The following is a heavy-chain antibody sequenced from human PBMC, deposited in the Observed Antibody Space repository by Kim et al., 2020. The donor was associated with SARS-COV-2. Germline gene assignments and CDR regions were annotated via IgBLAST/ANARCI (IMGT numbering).Heavy chain of an antibody. CDR2: INSDGSGS. CDR1: GFTFSSYW. CDR3: ARDRGLTVAGTSFDY. J-gene: IGHJ4*02. Sequence: GGSLRLSCVASGFTFSSYWMHWVRQAPGKGLVWVSRINSDGSGSSYADSVKGRFTISRDNAQNKMYLQMNSLRSEDTAVYYCARDRGLTVAGTSFDYWGQGSLVTVSS. V-gene: IGHV3-74*01. D-gene: IGHD6-19*01.